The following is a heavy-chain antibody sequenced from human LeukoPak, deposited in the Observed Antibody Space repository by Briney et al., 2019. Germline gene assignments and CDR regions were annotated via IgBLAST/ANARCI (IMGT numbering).Heavy chain of an antibody. V-gene: IGHV1-18*01. CDR3: ARVLSVVVPAATNWFDP. Sequence: ASVTVSFTASGYTFTSYGISWVRQAPGQGRERMGWISAYNGNTNYAQKLQGRVTMTTDTSTSTAYMDLRSLRSDDTAVYYCARVLSVVVPAATNWFDPWGQGTLVTVSS. D-gene: IGHD2-2*01. CDR1: GYTFTSYG. CDR2: ISAYNGNT. J-gene: IGHJ5*02.